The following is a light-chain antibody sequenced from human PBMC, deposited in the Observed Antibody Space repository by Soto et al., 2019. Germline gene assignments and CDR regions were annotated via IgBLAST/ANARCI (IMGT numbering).Light chain of an antibody. CDR2: LEGSGSY. J-gene: IGLJ2*01. V-gene: IGLV4-60*02. Sequence: QSVLTQSSSASASLGSSVKLTCTLSSGPSNYTIAWHQQQPGKAPRYLMKLEGSGSYNKGSGVPDTYSGSSSGADRDLTVSHLQFVDEADYYCETWGSNARVFGGGTKVTFL. CDR1: SGPSNYT. CDR3: ETWGSNARV.